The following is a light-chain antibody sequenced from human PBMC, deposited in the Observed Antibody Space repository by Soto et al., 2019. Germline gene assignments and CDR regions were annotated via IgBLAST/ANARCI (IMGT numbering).Light chain of an antibody. Sequence: EIVMMQSQATLIVYPGERAFLSCTVSHYVYSNVAWFQQRPGQAPRLLIYRASTRATRTPARFSGSGSGTEFTLTITSLQSEDFALYYCQQYHNLWTFGQGTKVDIK. CDR1: HYVYSN. V-gene: IGKV3-15*01. J-gene: IGKJ3*01. CDR2: RAS. CDR3: QQYHNLWT.